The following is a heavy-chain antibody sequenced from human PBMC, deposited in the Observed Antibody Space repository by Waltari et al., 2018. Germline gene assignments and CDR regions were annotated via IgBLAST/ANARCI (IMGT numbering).Heavy chain of an antibody. CDR1: GFTFSSYS. CDR2: ISSSSSYI. Sequence: EVQLVESGGGLVKPGGSLRLSCAASGFTFSSYSMNWVRQAPGKGLEWVSSISSSSSYIYYADSVKGRFTISRDNAKNSLYLQMNSLRAEDTAVYYCARGCSSTSCPGGPWGQGTLVTVSS. V-gene: IGHV3-21*01. J-gene: IGHJ5*02. CDR3: ARGCSSTSCPGGP. D-gene: IGHD2-2*01.